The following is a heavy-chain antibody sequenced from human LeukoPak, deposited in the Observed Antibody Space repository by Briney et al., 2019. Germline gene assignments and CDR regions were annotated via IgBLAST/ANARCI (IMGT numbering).Heavy chain of an antibody. D-gene: IGHD3-10*01. CDR1: GYSISSSNW. Sequence: PSETLPLTCAVSGYSISSSNWWGWIRQPPGKGLEWIGYIYYSGSTNYNPSLKSRVTMSVDTSKNQFSLKVTSVTAADTAVYYCARSYGSGSYLGFDPWGQGTLVTVSS. CDR3: ARSYGSGSYLGFDP. CDR2: IYYSGST. J-gene: IGHJ5*02. V-gene: IGHV4-28*01.